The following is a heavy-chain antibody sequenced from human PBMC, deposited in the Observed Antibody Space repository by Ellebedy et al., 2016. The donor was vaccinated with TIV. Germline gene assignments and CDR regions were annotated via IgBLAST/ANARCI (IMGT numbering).Heavy chain of an antibody. D-gene: IGHD6-19*01. CDR3: ARQGHSSGWYVGEYYFDY. J-gene: IGHJ4*02. Sequence: MPSETLSLTCTVSGGSISSSSYYWGWIRQPPGKGLVWIGSIYYSGHTYYNPSLKSPVTISVDTSKNQFSLKLSSVTAADTAVYYCARQGHSSGWYVGEYYFDYWGQGTLVTVSS. CDR1: GGSISSSSYY. CDR2: IYYSGHT. V-gene: IGHV4-39*01.